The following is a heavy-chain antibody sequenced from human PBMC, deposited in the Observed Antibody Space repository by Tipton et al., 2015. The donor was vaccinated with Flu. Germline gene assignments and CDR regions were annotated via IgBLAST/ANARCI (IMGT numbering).Heavy chain of an antibody. V-gene: IGHV3-48*04. J-gene: IGHJ3*02. Sequence: SLRLSCAASGFTFSSYSMNWVRQAPGKGLEWVSYISSSSSTIYYADSVKGRFTISRDNAKNSLYLQMNSLRAEDTAVYYCARAADGYNKDAFDIWGQGTMVTASS. CDR3: ARAADGYNKDAFDI. D-gene: IGHD5-24*01. CDR2: ISSSSSTI. CDR1: GFTFSSYS.